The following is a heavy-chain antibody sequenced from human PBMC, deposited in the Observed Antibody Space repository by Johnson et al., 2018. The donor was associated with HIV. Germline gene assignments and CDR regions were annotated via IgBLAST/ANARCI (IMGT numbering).Heavy chain of an antibody. V-gene: IGHV3-30*03. J-gene: IGHJ3*02. Sequence: QVQLVESGGGVVQPGGSLRLSCAASGFTFSSYGIHWVRQAPGKGLEWVALISSDGTNKYYADSVKGRFTISRDNSKNTLYLQMNSLRAEDTAVYYCARDKGIAARPDAFDIWGQGTMVTVSS. CDR2: ISSDGTNK. CDR3: ARDKGIAARPDAFDI. D-gene: IGHD6-6*01. CDR1: GFTFSSYG.